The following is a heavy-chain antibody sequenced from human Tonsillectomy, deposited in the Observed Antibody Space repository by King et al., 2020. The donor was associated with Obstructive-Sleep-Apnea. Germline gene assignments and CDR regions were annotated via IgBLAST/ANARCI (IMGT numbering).Heavy chain of an antibody. CDR2: IWYDGSNK. D-gene: IGHD4-17*01. CDR3: ARDRAVTMGLGIDY. V-gene: IGHV3-33*01. CDR1: GFTFSSYG. J-gene: IGHJ4*02. Sequence: VQLVESGGGVVQPGRSLRLSCAASGFTFSSYGMHWVRQAPGKGLEWVAVIWYDGSNKYYADSVKGRFTISRDNSKNTLYLQMNSLRAEDTAVYYCARDRAVTMGLGIDYWGQGTLVTVSS.